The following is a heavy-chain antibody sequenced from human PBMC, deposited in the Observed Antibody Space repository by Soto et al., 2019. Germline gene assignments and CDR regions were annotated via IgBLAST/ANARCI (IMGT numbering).Heavy chain of an antibody. CDR1: GFTFSSYS. CDR2: ISSSSSYI. V-gene: IGHV3-21*01. J-gene: IGHJ4*02. Sequence: EVQLVESGGGLVKPGGSLRLSCAASGFTFSSYSMNWVRQAPGKGLEWVSSISSSSSYIYYADSVKGRFTISRDNAKNSLYLQMNSLRAEDTAVYYCARDLYIVLVPAAMPLDYWGQGTLVTVSS. D-gene: IGHD2-2*01. CDR3: ARDLYIVLVPAAMPLDY.